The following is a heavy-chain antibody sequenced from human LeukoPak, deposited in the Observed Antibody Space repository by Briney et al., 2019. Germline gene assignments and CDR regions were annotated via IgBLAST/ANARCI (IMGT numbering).Heavy chain of an antibody. Sequence: GASVKVSCKASGYTFTSYGISWVRQAPGQGLEWMGWISAYNGNTNYAQKLQGRVTMTTDTSTSTAYMELRSLRSDDTAVYYCASLGYCSGGSCRQYYYYYYGMDVWGQGTTVTVSS. D-gene: IGHD2-15*01. J-gene: IGHJ6*02. V-gene: IGHV1-18*01. CDR3: ASLGYCSGGSCRQYYYYYYGMDV. CDR1: GYTFTSYG. CDR2: ISAYNGNT.